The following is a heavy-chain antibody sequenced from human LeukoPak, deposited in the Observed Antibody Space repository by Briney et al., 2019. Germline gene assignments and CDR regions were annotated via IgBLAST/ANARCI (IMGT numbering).Heavy chain of an antibody. CDR3: AREAYSGSYATGNDY. D-gene: IGHD1-26*01. CDR1: GYTFTKYG. Sequence: ASVKVSCKASGYTFTKYGITWVRQAPGQGLEWMGWISAYNGNTNYAQKVQGRVTMTTDTSTSTAYMELRSLRSDDTAVYYCAREAYSGSYATGNDYWGQGTLVTVSS. CDR2: ISAYNGNT. V-gene: IGHV1-18*01. J-gene: IGHJ4*02.